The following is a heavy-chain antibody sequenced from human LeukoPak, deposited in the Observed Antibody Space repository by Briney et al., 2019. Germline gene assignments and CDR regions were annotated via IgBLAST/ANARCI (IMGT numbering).Heavy chain of an antibody. D-gene: IGHD6-13*01. V-gene: IGHV3-23*01. J-gene: IGHJ4*02. Sequence: PGGTLRLSCAASGFTFSSYGMSWVRQAPGKGLEWVSAISGSGGSTYYADSVKGRFTISRDNSKNTLYLQMSSLRAEDTAVYYCANEQRAAAGPYYFDYWGQGTLVTVSS. CDR3: ANEQRAAAGPYYFDY. CDR1: GFTFSSYG. CDR2: ISGSGGST.